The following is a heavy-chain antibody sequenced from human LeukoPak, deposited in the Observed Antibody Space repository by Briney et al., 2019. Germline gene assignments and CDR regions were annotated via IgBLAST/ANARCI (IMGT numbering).Heavy chain of an antibody. J-gene: IGHJ6*03. CDR2: IIPIFGTA. CDR3: AIRDDIVVVPAVLISSSYYYYYYYMDV. V-gene: IGHV1-69*13. Sequence: ASVKVSCKASGYTFTSYDISWVRQAPGQGLEWMGGIIPIFGTANYAQKFQGRVTITADESTSTAYMELSSLRSEDTAVYYCAIRDDIVVVPAVLISSSYYYYYYYMDVWGKGTTVTVSS. D-gene: IGHD2-2*01. CDR1: GYTFTSYD.